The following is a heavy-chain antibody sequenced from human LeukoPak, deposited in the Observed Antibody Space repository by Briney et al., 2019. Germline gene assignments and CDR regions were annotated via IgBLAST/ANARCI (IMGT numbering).Heavy chain of an antibody. CDR2: IKSKTDGGTT. D-gene: IGHD3-22*01. V-gene: IGHV3-15*01. CDR1: GXTFKYAW. CDR3: TTPRRLNYYDSSGYYYS. J-gene: IGHJ4*02. Sequence: PGGSLRLSCAASGXTFKYAWVSWVRQAPGKGLEWVGRIKSKTDGGTTDYAAPVKGRFTISRDDSKNTLYLQMNSLTTEDTAVYYCTTPRRLNYYDSSGYYYSWGQGTLVTVSS.